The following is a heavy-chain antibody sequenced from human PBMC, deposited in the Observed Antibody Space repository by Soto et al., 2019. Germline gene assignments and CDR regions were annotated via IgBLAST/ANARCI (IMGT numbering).Heavy chain of an antibody. J-gene: IGHJ4*02. CDR2: ISGYNGNT. CDR3: ARAYSKFVSSSESDN. V-gene: IGHV1-18*01. D-gene: IGHD6-6*01. CDR1: GYTFTSHG. Sequence: QVQLVQSGAEVKKPGASVKVSCKASGYTFTSHGISWVRQAPGQGLEWIGWISGYNGNTNYAQNFRRRVTMTTDTSTSTAYMELRSLRSDDTAVYYCARAYSKFVSSSESDNWGQGTLVTVSS.